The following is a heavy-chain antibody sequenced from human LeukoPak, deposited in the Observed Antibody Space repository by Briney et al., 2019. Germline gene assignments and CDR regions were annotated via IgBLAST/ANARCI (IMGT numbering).Heavy chain of an antibody. D-gene: IGHD3-10*01. J-gene: IGHJ5*02. V-gene: IGHV4-39*01. CDR3: ARHVAFGEPADWFDP. Sequence: SETLSLTCTVSGGSISSSSYYWGWIRQPPGKGLEWIGSIYYSGSTYYNPSLKSRATISVDTSKNQFSLKLSSVTAADTAVYYCARHVAFGEPADWFDPWGQGTLVTVSS. CDR2: IYYSGST. CDR1: GGSISSSSYY.